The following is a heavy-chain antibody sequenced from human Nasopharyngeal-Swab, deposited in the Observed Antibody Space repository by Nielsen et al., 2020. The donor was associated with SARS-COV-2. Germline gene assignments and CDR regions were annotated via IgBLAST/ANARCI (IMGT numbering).Heavy chain of an antibody. Sequence: ASVTVSCKVSGYTFTSYGISWVRQAPGQGLEWMGWISAYNGNTNYAQKLQGRVTMTTDTSTSTAYMALRSLRSDDTAVYYCARAPVVVPAASGLAFNYWGQGTLVTVSS. CDR1: GYTFTSYG. CDR2: ISAYNGNT. V-gene: IGHV1-18*01. D-gene: IGHD2-2*01. J-gene: IGHJ4*02. CDR3: ARAPVVVPAASGLAFNY.